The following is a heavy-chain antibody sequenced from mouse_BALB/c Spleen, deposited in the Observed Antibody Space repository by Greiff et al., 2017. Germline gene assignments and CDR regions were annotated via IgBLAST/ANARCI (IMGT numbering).Heavy chain of an antibody. CDR3: SSYDGYYGAMDY. CDR2: ISTGGGST. CDR1: GFTFSSYT. J-gene: IGHJ4*01. D-gene: IGHD2-3*01. Sequence: EVKLVESGGGLVQPGGSLKLSCAASGFTFSSYTMSWVRQTPEKRLEWVAYISTGGGSTYYPDTVKGRFTISRDNAKNTLYLQMSSLKSEDTAMYYCSSYDGYYGAMDYWGQGTSVTVSS. V-gene: IGHV5-12-2*01.